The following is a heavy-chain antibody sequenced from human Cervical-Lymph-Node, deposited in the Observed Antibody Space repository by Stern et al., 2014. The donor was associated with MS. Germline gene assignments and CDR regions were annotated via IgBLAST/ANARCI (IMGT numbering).Heavy chain of an antibody. CDR2: INTNSGCT. CDR3: ARRVTRNNFDS. CDR1: GYNFTNYY. J-gene: IGHJ4*02. Sequence: VQLVESGAEVKKPGASMKVSCKASGYNFTNYYIHWVRQAPGQGLEWMGRINTNSGCTKYAQKFQGRVTLTRDTSVSTAYMEVSRLMSDDTAVYYCARRVTRNNFDSWGQGTLIIVSS. V-gene: IGHV1-2*06. D-gene: IGHD4-17*01.